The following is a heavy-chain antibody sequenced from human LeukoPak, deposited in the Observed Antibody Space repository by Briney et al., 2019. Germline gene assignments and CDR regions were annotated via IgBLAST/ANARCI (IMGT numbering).Heavy chain of an antibody. J-gene: IGHJ1*01. CDR1: GGSISSSSYY. CDR2: IYYSGST. CDR3: ASDTYNYYDSSGYYYGRYFQH. D-gene: IGHD3-22*01. V-gene: IGHV4-39*07. Sequence: SETLSLTCTVSGGSISSSSYYWGWIRQPPGKGLEWIGSIYYSGSTYYNPSPKSRVTISVDTSKNQFSLKLSSVTAADTAVYYCASDTYNYYDSSGYYYGRYFQHWGQGTLVTVSS.